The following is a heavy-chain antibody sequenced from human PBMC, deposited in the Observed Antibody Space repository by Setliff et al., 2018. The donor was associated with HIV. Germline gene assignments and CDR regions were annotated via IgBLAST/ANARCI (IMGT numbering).Heavy chain of an antibody. D-gene: IGHD3-22*01. CDR2: ISYDGSNK. CDR3: ARGYYDSRGYYYPFDY. CDR1: GFTFSSYA. V-gene: IGHV3-30*04. Sequence: GGSLRLSCAASGFTFSSYAMSWVRQAPGKGLEWVAVISYDGSNKYYADSVKGRFTISRDNAKNSLYLQMNSLRAEDTAVYYCARGYYDSRGYYYPFDYWGQGTLVTVSS. J-gene: IGHJ4*02.